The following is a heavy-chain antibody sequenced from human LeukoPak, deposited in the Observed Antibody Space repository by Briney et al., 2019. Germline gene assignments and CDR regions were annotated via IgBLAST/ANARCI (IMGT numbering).Heavy chain of an antibody. Sequence: GGSLRLSCTTSEFTFGDYALSWVRQAPGKGLEWVGLIRKMGGFGGTTEYAASVGGRFSISRDDSKSIAYLQMNSLQTEDTAVYYCTRAVIVATSGYGMDVWGQGTTVIVSS. CDR1: EFTFGDYA. CDR2: IRKMGGFGGTT. J-gene: IGHJ6*02. D-gene: IGHD5-12*01. V-gene: IGHV3-49*04. CDR3: TRAVIVATSGYGMDV.